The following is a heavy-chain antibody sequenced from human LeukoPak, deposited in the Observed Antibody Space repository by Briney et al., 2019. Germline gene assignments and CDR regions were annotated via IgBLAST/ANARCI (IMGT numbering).Heavy chain of an antibody. V-gene: IGHV4-59*08. CDR3: ARPYYFDY. Sequence: SETLSLTCTVSGGSMSSYYWSWIRQPPGKGLDWIGCIYYSGRTNYNPSLKSRVTISVDRSENEFALKLSSVNAADTAVYYWARPYYFDYWGQGTLVTVSS. J-gene: IGHJ4*02. CDR2: IYYSGRT. CDR1: GGSMSSYY.